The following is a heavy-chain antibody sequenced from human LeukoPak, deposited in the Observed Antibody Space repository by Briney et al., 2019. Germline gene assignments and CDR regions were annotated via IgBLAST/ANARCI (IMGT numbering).Heavy chain of an antibody. CDR3: ARDREGYCSGGSCYSNAFDI. Sequence: ASVKVSCKASGYTFTSYGISWVRQAPGQGLEWMGWISAYNGNTNYAQKLQGRVTMTTDTSTSTAYMELRSLRSDDMAVYYCARDREGYCSGGSCYSNAFDIWGQGTMVTVSS. J-gene: IGHJ3*02. CDR1: GYTFTSYG. V-gene: IGHV1-18*03. D-gene: IGHD2-15*01. CDR2: ISAYNGNT.